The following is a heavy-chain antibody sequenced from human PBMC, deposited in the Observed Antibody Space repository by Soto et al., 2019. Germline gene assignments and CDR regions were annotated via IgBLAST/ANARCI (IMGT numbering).Heavy chain of an antibody. V-gene: IGHV4-59*08. Sequence: QVQLQESGPGLVKPSETLSLTCTVSGGSISSPYWSWIRQPPGKGLEWIGYIYYSGSTNYNPSLKSRVTISVDTPKNQFTLNLNSVTAADTAMYYCARGDSYHQYLDVWGKGTTVTVSS. CDR1: GGSISSPY. J-gene: IGHJ6*03. CDR2: IYYSGST. CDR3: ARGDSYHQYLDV. D-gene: IGHD2-2*01.